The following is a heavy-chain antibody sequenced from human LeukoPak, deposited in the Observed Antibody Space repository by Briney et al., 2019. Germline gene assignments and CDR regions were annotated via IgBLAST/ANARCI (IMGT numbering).Heavy chain of an antibody. V-gene: IGHV1-46*01. Sequence: ASVKVSCKASGYTFTSYYMHWVRQAPGQGLEWMGIINPSGGSTSYAQKFQGRVTMTRDTSTSTVYMELSSLRSEDTAVYYCARGPIWYKASYYYGMDVWGQGATVTVSS. J-gene: IGHJ6*02. D-gene: IGHD1-1*01. CDR3: ARGPIWYKASYYYGMDV. CDR2: INPSGGST. CDR1: GYTFTSYY.